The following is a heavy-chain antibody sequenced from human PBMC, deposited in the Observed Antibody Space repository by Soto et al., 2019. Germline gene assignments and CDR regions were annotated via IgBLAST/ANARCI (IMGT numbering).Heavy chain of an antibody. J-gene: IGHJ6*02. CDR3: ARGNRKDYYYGMDV. CDR2: IYYSGGT. CDR1: GGSINSHDFY. V-gene: IGHV4-30-4*01. Sequence: SETLSLTCTVSGGSINSHDFYWTWIRQPPGKGLEWIGYIYYSGGTYYNPSLKSRVTISVDTSKNQCSLKVTSVTAADTAVYYCARGNRKDYYYGMDVWGQGTTVTVSS.